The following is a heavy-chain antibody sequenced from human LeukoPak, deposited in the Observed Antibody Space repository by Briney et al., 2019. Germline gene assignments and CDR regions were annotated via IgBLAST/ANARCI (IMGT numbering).Heavy chain of an antibody. J-gene: IGHJ4*02. CDR2: INPNSGGT. V-gene: IGHV1-2*02. D-gene: IGHD1-26*01. Sequence: ASVKVSCKASGYTFTGYYMHWVRQAPGQGLEWMGWINPNSGGTNYAQELQGRVTMTTDTSTSTAYMELRSLRSDDTAVYYCARESGSSQDFDYWGQGTLVTVSS. CDR1: GYTFTGYY. CDR3: ARESGSSQDFDY.